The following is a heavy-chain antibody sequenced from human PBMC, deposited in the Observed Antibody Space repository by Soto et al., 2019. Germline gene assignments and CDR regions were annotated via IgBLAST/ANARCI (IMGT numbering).Heavy chain of an antibody. CDR2: VRSETYGGST. Sequence: GGSLRLSCSAYGFVFGDYAVTWVRQAPGKGLEWVGVVRSETYGGSTEYAASVKGRFRISRDDSESIAYLQMTGLKTEDTAVYYCTRGRGTSGWYADYWGKGILVTVSS. CDR1: GFVFGDYA. D-gene: IGHD6-13*01. J-gene: IGHJ4*02. CDR3: TRGRGTSGWYADY. V-gene: IGHV3-49*04.